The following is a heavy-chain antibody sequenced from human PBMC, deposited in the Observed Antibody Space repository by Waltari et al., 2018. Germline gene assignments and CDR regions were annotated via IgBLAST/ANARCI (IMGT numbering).Heavy chain of an antibody. CDR2: INTRGSSA. Sequence: EVQLVESGGGLVQPGGSLRLSCAASGFTFSTYTMFWVRQAPGKGLEYVSAINTRGSSAYYAKSVEGRFTISRDNSGNTLYLQMASLRPEDTAVYYCARAGYYNYNNYGNYWGQGTLVTVSS. CDR3: ARAGYYNYNNYGNY. V-gene: IGHV3-64*01. CDR1: GFTFSTYT. J-gene: IGHJ4*02. D-gene: IGHD4-4*01.